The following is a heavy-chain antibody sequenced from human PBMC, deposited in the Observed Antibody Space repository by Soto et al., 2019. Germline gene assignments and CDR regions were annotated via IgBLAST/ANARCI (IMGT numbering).Heavy chain of an antibody. D-gene: IGHD3-16*02. CDR1: GFTFSSYA. J-gene: IGHJ6*02. V-gene: IGHV3-23*01. CDR3: ARTHDYVWGSYQGLYYGMDV. CDR2: ISGSGGST. Sequence: EVQLLESGGGLVQPGGSLRLSCAASGFTFSSYAMSWVRQAPGKGLEWVSAISGSGGSTYYADSVKGRFTISRDNSKNTLYLQMNSLRAEDTAVYYCARTHDYVWGSYQGLYYGMDVWGQGTTVTVSS.